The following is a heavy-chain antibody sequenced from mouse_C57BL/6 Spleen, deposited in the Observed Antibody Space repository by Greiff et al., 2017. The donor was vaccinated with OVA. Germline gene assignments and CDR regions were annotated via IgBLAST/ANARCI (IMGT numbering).Heavy chain of an antibody. D-gene: IGHD1-1*01. Sequence: VQLQQPGAELVKPGASVKMSCKASGYTFTSYWITWVKQRPGHGLEWIGDIYPGSGSTNYNEKFKSKATLTVDTSSSTAYMQLSSLTSEDSAVYYCARHGSSSYYAMDYWGQGTSVTVSS. CDR1: GYTFTSYW. J-gene: IGHJ4*01. V-gene: IGHV1-55*01. CDR3: ARHGSSSYYAMDY. CDR2: IYPGSGST.